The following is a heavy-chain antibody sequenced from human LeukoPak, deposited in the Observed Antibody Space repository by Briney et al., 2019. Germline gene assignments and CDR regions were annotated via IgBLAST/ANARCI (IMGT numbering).Heavy chain of an antibody. CDR2: IIPIFGTA. CDR1: GGTFSSYA. J-gene: IGHJ4*02. Sequence: SVKVSCXASGGTFSSYAISWVRQAPGQGLEWMGGIIPIFGTANYAQKFQGRVTITADESTSTAYMELSSLRSEDTAVYYCAIGPSYTTQTGTDDYWGQGTLVTVSS. CDR3: AIGPSYTTQTGTDDY. D-gene: IGHD1-7*01. V-gene: IGHV1-69*13.